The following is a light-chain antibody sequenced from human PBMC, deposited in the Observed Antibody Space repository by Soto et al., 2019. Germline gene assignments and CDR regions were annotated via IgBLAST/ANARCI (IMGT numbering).Light chain of an antibody. V-gene: IGKV1-5*01. CDR2: DAT. CDR3: QHLNGY. Sequence: DIQMTQSPSTLSASVGDRVTITCRASQSMYTWLAWYQQKPGKAPKLLTYDATTLESGVPSRFSGSGSGTEFTLTISSLQPDDFATYYCQHLNGYFGQGTKLEI. CDR1: QSMYTW. J-gene: IGKJ2*01.